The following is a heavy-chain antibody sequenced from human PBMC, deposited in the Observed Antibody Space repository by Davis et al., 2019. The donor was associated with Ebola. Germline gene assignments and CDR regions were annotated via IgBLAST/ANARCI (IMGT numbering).Heavy chain of an antibody. J-gene: IGHJ4*02. D-gene: IGHD3-22*01. V-gene: IGHV3-7*03. CDR3: AKDPSSLVVTAFDY. CDR1: GFTFSSYW. Sequence: GGSLRLSCAASGFTFSSYWMSWVRQAPGKGLEWVANIKQDGSEKYYVDSVKGRFTISRDNAKNSLYLQMNSLRAEDTAVYYCAKDPSSLVVTAFDYWGQGTLVTVSS. CDR2: IKQDGSEK.